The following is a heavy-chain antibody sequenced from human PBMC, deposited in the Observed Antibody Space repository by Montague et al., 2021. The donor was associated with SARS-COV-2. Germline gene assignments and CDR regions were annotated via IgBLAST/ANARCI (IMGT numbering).Heavy chain of an antibody. CDR3: AKVAGSHDTSDI. Sequence: SETLSLTCTVSGYSISTGYYWGWIRQPPGKGLEWIGTIYHSGSTYFNPSLKSRVTISVDTSKNQFSLNLSSVTAADTAVYYCAKVAGSHDTSDIWGRGTMVTFSS. V-gene: IGHV4-38-2*02. J-gene: IGHJ3*02. D-gene: IGHD6-19*01. CDR2: IYHSGST. CDR1: GYSISTGYY.